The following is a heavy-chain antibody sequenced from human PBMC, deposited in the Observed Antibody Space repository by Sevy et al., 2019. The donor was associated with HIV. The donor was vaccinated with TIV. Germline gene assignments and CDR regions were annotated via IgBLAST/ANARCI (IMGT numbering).Heavy chain of an antibody. CDR1: GFTFSSYA. CDR3: ATRMPDIVVVPAAIVPWFDP. J-gene: IGHJ5*02. CDR2: ISGSGGST. Sequence: GGSLRLSCAASGFTFSSYAMSWVRQAPGKGLEWVSAISGSGGSTYYADSVKGRFTISRDNSKNTLYRQMNSLRAEETAVYYCATRMPDIVVVPAAIVPWFDPWGQGTLVTVSS. D-gene: IGHD2-2*02. V-gene: IGHV3-23*01.